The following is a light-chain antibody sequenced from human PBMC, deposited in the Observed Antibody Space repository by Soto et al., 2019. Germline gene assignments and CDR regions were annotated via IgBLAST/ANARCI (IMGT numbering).Light chain of an antibody. CDR3: QQYGTSST. Sequence: DIVMTQSPATLSMSAGERAPLSCRASQSVSSNLAWYQQKRGQPPRLLIYGASSRATGIPDRFSGSGSGTDFTLTIRRLEPEDFAVYYCQQYGTSSTFGQGTKVDIK. J-gene: IGKJ1*01. CDR1: QSVSSN. CDR2: GAS. V-gene: IGKV3-20*01.